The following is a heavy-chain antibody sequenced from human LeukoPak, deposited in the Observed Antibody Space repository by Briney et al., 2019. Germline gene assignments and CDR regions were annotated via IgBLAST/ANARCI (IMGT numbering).Heavy chain of an antibody. Sequence: GGSLRLSCTVSGFSVAAAWMTWVRQAPGKGLEWVGRLKKRSDGGTADYGTPVRGRFSISIDDSRNVFYLQMDSLKREDTGTYYCSSDPYWGPGTLVTVSS. V-gene: IGHV3-15*01. CDR3: SSDPY. CDR2: LKKRSDGGTA. J-gene: IGHJ4*01. CDR1: GFSVAAAW.